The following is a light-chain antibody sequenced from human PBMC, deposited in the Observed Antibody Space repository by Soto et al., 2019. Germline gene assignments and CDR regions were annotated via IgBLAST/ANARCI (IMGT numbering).Light chain of an antibody. CDR3: GTWDSSLSAVV. CDR2: DNG. CDR1: SSNIEINY. V-gene: IGLV1-51*01. J-gene: IGLJ2*01. Sequence: QSVLTQPPSVSAAPGQKVTISCSGGSSNIEINYVSWYQQVPETAPRLLIYDNGKRPSGIPDRFSGSKSGTSATLGITGLQTGDEADYYCGTWDSSLSAVVFGGGTKLTVL.